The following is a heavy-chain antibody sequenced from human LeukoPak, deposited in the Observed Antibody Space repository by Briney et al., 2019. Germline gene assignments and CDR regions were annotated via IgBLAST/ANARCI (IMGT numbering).Heavy chain of an antibody. J-gene: IGHJ6*02. V-gene: IGHV3-7*03. CDR3: ARERIVGAASTRYYGMDV. CDR1: GFTSTNYW. D-gene: IGHD1-26*01. CDR2: MKPDGSER. Sequence: GGSLRLSCAASGFTSTNYWMSWVRQAPGKGLEWVANMKPDGSERYYVDSVKGRFTVSRDNAKNSLYFQMNSLRAEDTAVYYCARERIVGAASTRYYGMDVWGQGTTVTVSS.